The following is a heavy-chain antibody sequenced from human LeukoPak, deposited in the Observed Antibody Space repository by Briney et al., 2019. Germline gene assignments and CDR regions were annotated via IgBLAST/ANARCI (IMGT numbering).Heavy chain of an antibody. D-gene: IGHD3-22*01. J-gene: IGHJ4*02. CDR1: GFTFRSYE. Sequence: GGSLRLSCAASGFTFRSYEMNWVRQAPGKGLEWVSYISSSGSIIYYTDSVKGRFTISRDNAKNSLYLQMNSLRAEDTAVYYCARAAGGYDSSGYPYYFDYWGQGTLVTVSS. V-gene: IGHV3-48*03. CDR3: ARAAGGYDSSGYPYYFDY. CDR2: ISSSGSII.